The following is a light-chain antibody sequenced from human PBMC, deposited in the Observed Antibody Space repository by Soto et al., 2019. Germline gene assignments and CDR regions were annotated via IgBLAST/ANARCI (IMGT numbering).Light chain of an antibody. CDR1: QSVSGS. CDR3: QQRSNWVYT. V-gene: IGKV3-11*01. J-gene: IGKJ2*01. Sequence: EIVLTQSPATLSLSPGERATLSCRASQSVSGSLAWYQQKPGQAPRLLIYDASNRATGIPARFSGSGSGTDFTLTISSLEPEDFARYYCQQRSNWVYTFGQGTKLEIK. CDR2: DAS.